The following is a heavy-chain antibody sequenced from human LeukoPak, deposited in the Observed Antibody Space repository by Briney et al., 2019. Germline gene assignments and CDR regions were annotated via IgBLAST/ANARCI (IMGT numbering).Heavy chain of an antibody. J-gene: IGHJ4*02. D-gene: IGHD3-3*01. Sequence: GGSLRLSCAASGFTFSSYAMSWVRQAPGKGVEWLSVISGSGGSTYYADSVQGRFTISRDSSKNTLYLQINSLRAEDTAVYYCAKSIWSGYSSFDYWGLGTLVTVSS. V-gene: IGHV3-23*01. CDR1: GFTFSSYA. CDR2: ISGSGGST. CDR3: AKSIWSGYSSFDY.